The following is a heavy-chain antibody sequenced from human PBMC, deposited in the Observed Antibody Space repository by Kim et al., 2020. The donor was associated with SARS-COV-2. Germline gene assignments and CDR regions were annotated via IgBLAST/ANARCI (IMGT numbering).Heavy chain of an antibody. J-gene: IGHJ5*02. CDR2: TYYRSKWYN. Sequence: SQTLSLTCAISGDSVSSNSAAWNWIRQSPSRGLEWLGRTYYRSKWYNDYAVSVKSRITINPDTSKNQFSLQLNSVTPEDTAVYYCARSITMVRGVYEKKNWFDPWGQGTLVTVSS. CDR1: GDSVSSNSAA. CDR3: ARSITMVRGVYEKKNWFDP. D-gene: IGHD3-10*01. V-gene: IGHV6-1*01.